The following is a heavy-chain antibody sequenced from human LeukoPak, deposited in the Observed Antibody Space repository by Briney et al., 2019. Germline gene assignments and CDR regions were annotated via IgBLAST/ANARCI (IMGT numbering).Heavy chain of an antibody. CDR1: GFTFSSYS. CDR3: ARADYDFWSGYPNRYYFDY. Sequence: GGSLRLSCAASGFTFSSYSMTWVRQAPGKGLEWVSSISSSSSYIYYADSVKGRFTISRDNAKNSLYLQMNSLRAEDTAVYYCARADYDFWSGYPNRYYFDYWGQGTLVTVSS. J-gene: IGHJ4*02. D-gene: IGHD3-3*01. V-gene: IGHV3-21*01. CDR2: ISSSSSYI.